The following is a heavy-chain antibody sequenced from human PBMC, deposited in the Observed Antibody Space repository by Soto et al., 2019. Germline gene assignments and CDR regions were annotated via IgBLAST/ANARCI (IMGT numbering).Heavy chain of an antibody. J-gene: IGHJ6*04. CDR1: GFTVSSKY. Sequence: EVQLVESAGGLVQPGGSLRLSCAASGFTVSSKYMTWVRQAPGKGLEGVSLIQSGGTTYYADSVKGRFTISRHTSENTLHLQMDSLRVENTAVYYYAWDDVICDGGGCKGLPLEVWGKATTVTVSS. D-gene: IGHD2-15*01. CDR2: IQSGGTT. V-gene: IGHV3-66*01. CDR3: AWDDVICDGGGCKGLPLEV.